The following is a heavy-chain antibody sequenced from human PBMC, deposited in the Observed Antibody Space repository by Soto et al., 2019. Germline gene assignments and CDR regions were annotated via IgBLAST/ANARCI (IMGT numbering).Heavy chain of an antibody. J-gene: IGHJ4*02. CDR2: INAGNGNT. V-gene: IGHV1-3*01. Sequence: GASVKVSCKASGYTFTSYAMHWVRQAPGQRLEWMGWINAGNGNTKYSQKFQGRVTITRDTSASTAYMELSSLRSEDTAVYYCARDRAYDSSGYYYFDYWGQGTLVTVSS. D-gene: IGHD3-22*01. CDR3: ARDRAYDSSGYYYFDY. CDR1: GYTFTSYA.